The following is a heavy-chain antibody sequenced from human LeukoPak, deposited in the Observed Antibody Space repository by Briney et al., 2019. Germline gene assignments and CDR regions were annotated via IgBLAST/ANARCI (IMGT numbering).Heavy chain of an antibody. V-gene: IGHV4-59*01. D-gene: IGHD6-25*01. CDR1: GGSISSYY. J-gene: IGHJ4*02. CDR2: IYYSGST. CDR3: ARDAVGGLFDY. Sequence: SETLSLTCTVSGGSISSYYWSWIRQPPGKGLEWIGYIYYSGSTNYNPSLKSRDTISVDTSKNQFSLKLSSVTAADTAVYYCARDAVGGLFDYWGQGTLVTVSS.